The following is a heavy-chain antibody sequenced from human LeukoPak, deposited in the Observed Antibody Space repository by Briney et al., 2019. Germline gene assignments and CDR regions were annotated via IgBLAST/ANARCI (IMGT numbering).Heavy chain of an antibody. J-gene: IGHJ6*02. V-gene: IGHV4-59*01. CDR1: GGSISSYY. CDR2: IYYSGST. D-gene: IGHD2-2*01. CDR3: ARDRSGDCSSTSCYQQGPPYYYYGMDV. Sequence: PSETLSLTCTVSGGSISSYYWSWIRQPPGKGLEWIGYIYYSGSTNYNPSLKSRVTISVDTSKNQFSLKLSSVTAADTAVYYCARDRSGDCSSTSCYQQGPPYYYYGMDVWGQGTTVTVSS.